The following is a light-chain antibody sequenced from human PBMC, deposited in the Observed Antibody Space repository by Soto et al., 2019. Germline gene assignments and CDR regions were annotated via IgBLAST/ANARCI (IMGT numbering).Light chain of an antibody. Sequence: IVLTQSPATLSLSPGERAALSCRASQSVSTSLAWYQHKPGRAPRLIIYDASKRAPGIPARFSGSGSGTDFTLTISSLEPEDFAVYYCQVRDVWPSFGQGTKVEI. CDR2: DAS. CDR3: QVRDVWPS. J-gene: IGKJ1*01. CDR1: QSVSTS. V-gene: IGKV3-11*01.